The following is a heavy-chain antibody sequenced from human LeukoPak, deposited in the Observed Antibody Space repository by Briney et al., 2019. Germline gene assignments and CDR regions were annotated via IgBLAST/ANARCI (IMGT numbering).Heavy chain of an antibody. Sequence: PGGSLRLSCVASGFTFSISSMSWVRQAPGKGLEWVSYISSSSSSIYDADSVKGRFTISRDNSKNTLYLQMNSLRAEDTAVYYCAKDTYSYVSRSPDYWGQGTLVTVSS. D-gene: IGHD5-18*01. CDR3: AKDTYSYVSRSPDY. J-gene: IGHJ4*02. CDR2: ISSSSSSI. V-gene: IGHV3-48*01. CDR1: GFTFSISS.